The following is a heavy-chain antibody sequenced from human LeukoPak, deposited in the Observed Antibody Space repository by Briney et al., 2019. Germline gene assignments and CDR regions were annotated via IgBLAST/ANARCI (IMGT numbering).Heavy chain of an antibody. CDR1: GYTFTSYD. Sequence: ASVKVSCKASGYTFTSYDINWVRQATGQGLEWMGWMNPNSGNTGYAQKFQGRVTMTRNTSTSTVYMELSSLRSEDTAVYYCARVDTAMVFDYWGQGTLVTVSS. J-gene: IGHJ4*02. CDR2: MNPNSGNT. D-gene: IGHD5-18*01. V-gene: IGHV1-8*01. CDR3: ARVDTAMVFDY.